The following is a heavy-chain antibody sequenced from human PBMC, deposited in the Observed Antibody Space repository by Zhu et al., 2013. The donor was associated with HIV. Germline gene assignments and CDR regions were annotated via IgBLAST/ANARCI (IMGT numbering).Heavy chain of an antibody. D-gene: IGHD4-4*01. Sequence: QVQLVQSGAEVKKPGASVKVSCKASGYTFTSYYIHWLRQAPGQGLEWMGVINPTTNSKKYLQRLVGRLSVTRDPSTNTVYMELGSLTSEDTAVYFCARGGHSKWVRDSWFDPWGQGTLVTVSS. V-gene: IGHV1-46*01. CDR3: ARGGHSKWVRDSWFDP. J-gene: IGHJ5*02. CDR1: GYTFTSYY. CDR2: INPTTNSK.